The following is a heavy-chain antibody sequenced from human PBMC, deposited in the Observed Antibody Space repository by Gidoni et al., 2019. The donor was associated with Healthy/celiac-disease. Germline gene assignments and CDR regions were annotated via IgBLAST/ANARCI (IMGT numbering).Heavy chain of an antibody. CDR3: ARAGTIFDY. J-gene: IGHJ4*02. V-gene: IGHV1-3*01. D-gene: IGHD3-10*01. CDR2: INAGNGNT. CDR1: GYTFTSYA. Sequence: QVQLVQSGAAGKKPGASVTVSCKASGYTFTSYAMHWVRQAPGQRLEWMGWINAGNGNTKYSQKFQGRVTITRDTSASTAYMELSSLRSEDTAVYYCARAGTIFDYWGQGTLVTVSS.